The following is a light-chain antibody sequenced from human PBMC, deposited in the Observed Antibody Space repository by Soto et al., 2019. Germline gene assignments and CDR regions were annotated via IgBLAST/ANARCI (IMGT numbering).Light chain of an antibody. CDR1: WGIDSW. CDR2: AAS. CDR3: QQLHDYPIT. Sequence: ILLTQSPSSVSGSXGDRVTIWCRTRWGIDSWFARYQQKPGTAPKLXXYAASSLQGGGPSRFSGSGSATDFTRTISSLQPEDFATYYGQQLHDYPITFGQGTRLEIK. J-gene: IGKJ5*01. V-gene: IGKV1-9*01.